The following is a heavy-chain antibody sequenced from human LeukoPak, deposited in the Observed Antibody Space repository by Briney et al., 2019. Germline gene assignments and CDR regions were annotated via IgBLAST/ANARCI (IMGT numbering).Heavy chain of an antibody. J-gene: IGHJ4*02. CDR1: GFTFSSYS. D-gene: IGHD6-6*01. CDR3: ARDPVEYSSSSEHYDY. CDR2: ISSSSSTI. V-gene: IGHV3-48*01. Sequence: GGSLRLSCAASGFTFSSYSMNWVRQAPRKGVEWVSYISSSSSTIYYADSVKGRFTISRDNAKNSLYLQMNSLRAEDTAVYYCARDPVEYSSSSEHYDYWGQGTLVTVSS.